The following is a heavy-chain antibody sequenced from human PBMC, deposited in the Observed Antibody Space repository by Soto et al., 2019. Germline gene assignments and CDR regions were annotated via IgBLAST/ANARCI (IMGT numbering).Heavy chain of an antibody. Sequence: EVQLVESGGGLVQPGGSLRLSCAASGFTFSSYGMNWVAQAPGKGLAWVSYISSGRTTIQYADSVQGRFTISRDNAKNSLYLQMSSLRDEDTAVYYCARGGAARPDYWGQGTLVTVSS. V-gene: IGHV3-48*02. CDR3: ARGGAARPDY. J-gene: IGHJ4*02. D-gene: IGHD6-6*01. CDR2: ISSGRTTI. CDR1: GFTFSSYG.